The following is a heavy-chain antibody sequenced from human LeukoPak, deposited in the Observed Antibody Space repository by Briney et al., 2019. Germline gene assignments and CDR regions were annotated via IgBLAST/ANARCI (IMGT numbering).Heavy chain of an antibody. CDR3: ARGGTGPWYWFDP. Sequence: PSETLSLTCTVSGGSISNYYWSWIRQPPGKGLEWIGYIYYSGTTNYNPSLKSRVTISVDTSKNQFSLKLNSVTAADTAVYYCARGGTGPWYWFDPWGQGTLVTVSS. D-gene: IGHD1-14*01. CDR1: GGSISNYY. V-gene: IGHV4-59*01. CDR2: IYYSGTT. J-gene: IGHJ5*02.